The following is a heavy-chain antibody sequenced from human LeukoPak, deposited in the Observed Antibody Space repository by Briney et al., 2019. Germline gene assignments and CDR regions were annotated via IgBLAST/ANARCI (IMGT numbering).Heavy chain of an antibody. V-gene: IGHV1-69*06. CDR2: IIPIFGTA. CDR3: ARGYCSSTSCYDSPRYYYYYMDV. D-gene: IGHD2-2*01. J-gene: IGHJ6*03. Sequence: ASVKVSCKASGGTFSSYAISWVRQAPGQGLEWMGGIIPIFGTANYAQKFQGRVTITADKSTSTAYMELSSLRSEDTAVYYCARGYCSSTSCYDSPRYYYYYMDVWGKGTTVTVSS. CDR1: GGTFSSYA.